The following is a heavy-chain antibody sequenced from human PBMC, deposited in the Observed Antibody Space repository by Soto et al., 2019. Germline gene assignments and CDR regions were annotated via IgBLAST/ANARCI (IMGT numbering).Heavy chain of an antibody. D-gene: IGHD3-3*01. J-gene: IGHJ4*02. Sequence: GGSLRLSWAASGFTFSSYWMHWVRQAPGKGLVWVSRINSDGSSTSYADSVKGRFTISSDNAKNTLYLQMNSLRAEATVVYYCASGSSGSYYDFWSGHSFDYWGQGTLVTVSS. CDR3: ASGSSGSYYDFWSGHSFDY. V-gene: IGHV3-74*01. CDR2: INSDGSST. CDR1: GFTFSSYW.